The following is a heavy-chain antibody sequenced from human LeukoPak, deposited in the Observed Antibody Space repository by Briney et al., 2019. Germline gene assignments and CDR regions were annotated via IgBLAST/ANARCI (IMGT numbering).Heavy chain of an antibody. CDR2: NSKDGSTS. V-gene: IGHV3-74*01. D-gene: IGHD3-22*01. J-gene: IGHJ5*02. CDR3: ARDYYMGIVDQ. CDR1: GFTFSNHW. Sequence: QSGGSLRLSCEASGFTFSNHWMHWVRQAPGKGLVWVSVNSKDGSTSIYADSVRGRLTISRDNAKNTLYLQMNSLRVEDTSVYYCARDYYMGIVDQWGQGTRVTVSS.